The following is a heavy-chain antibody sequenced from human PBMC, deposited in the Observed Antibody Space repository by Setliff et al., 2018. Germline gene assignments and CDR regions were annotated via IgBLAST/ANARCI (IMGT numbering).Heavy chain of an antibody. Sequence: KPSETLSLTCAVYGGSFSGYYWSWIRQPPGKGLEWIGHIYTRGSTNYNPSLKSRVTISVDTSKNQFSLKLSSVTAADTAVYYCARGGIAAAGIKYWGQGTLVTVSS. V-gene: IGHV4-34*01. CDR2: IYTRGST. J-gene: IGHJ4*02. CDR1: GGSFSGYY. D-gene: IGHD6-13*01. CDR3: ARGGIAAAGIKY.